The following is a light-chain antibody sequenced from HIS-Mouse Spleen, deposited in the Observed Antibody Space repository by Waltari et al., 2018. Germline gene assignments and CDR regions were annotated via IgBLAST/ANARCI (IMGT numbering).Light chain of an antibody. CDR1: NLGSKS. V-gene: IGLV3-21*02. J-gene: IGLJ1*01. CDR3: QVWDSSSDRV. CDR2: DDR. Sequence: SYVLTQPPSVSVAPGQTARITCGGNNLGSKSGHWYQQKPGQAPVLVVYDDRDRPSGIPERFSGSNSGNTATLTISRVEAGDEADYYCQVWDSSSDRVFGTGTKVTVL.